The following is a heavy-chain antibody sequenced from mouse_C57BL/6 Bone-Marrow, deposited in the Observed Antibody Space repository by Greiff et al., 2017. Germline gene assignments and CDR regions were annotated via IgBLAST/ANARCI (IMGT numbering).Heavy chain of an antibody. CDR2: IYPRSGNT. V-gene: IGHV1-81*01. CDR1: GYTFTSYG. D-gene: IGHD2-4*01. J-gene: IGHJ3*01. Sequence: QVQLKESGAELARPGASVKLPCKASGYTFTSYGISWVKQRTGQGLEWIGEIYPRSGNTYYNEKFKGKATLTADKSSSTAYMELRSLTSEDSAVYFCARGDYEGFAYWGQGTLVTVSA. CDR3: ARGDYEGFAY.